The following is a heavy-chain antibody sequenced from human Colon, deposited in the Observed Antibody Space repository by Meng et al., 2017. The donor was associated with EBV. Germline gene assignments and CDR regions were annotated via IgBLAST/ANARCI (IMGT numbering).Heavy chain of an antibody. V-gene: IGHV4-34*01. CDR3: ARLYPSDQWLLTSDTSEY. CDR1: GWSFSGHY. D-gene: IGHD6-19*01. CDR2: INHSGST. Sequence: QVPLQQCGPGSLQPWEHLSPPSAVYGWSFSGHYWTWIRQPPGKGLGWIGEINHSGSTNYNPSLKSRVTISTDTSKNQFSLKVKSVTAADTAVYFCARLYPSDQWLLTSDTSEYWGQGTLVTVSS. J-gene: IGHJ4*02.